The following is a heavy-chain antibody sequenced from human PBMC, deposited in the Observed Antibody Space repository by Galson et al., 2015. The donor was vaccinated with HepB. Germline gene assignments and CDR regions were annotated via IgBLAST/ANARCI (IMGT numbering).Heavy chain of an antibody. CDR2: ISAYNGNT. Sequence: QSGAEVKKPGASVKVSCKASGYTFTSYGISWVRQAPGQGLEWMGWISAYNGNTNYAQKLQGRVTMTTDTSTSTAYMELRSLRSDDTAVYYCARVAMLYGSGSYTYGMDVWGQGPTVTVSS. V-gene: IGHV1-18*01. D-gene: IGHD3-10*01. CDR1: GYTFTSYG. J-gene: IGHJ6*02. CDR3: ARVAMLYGSGSYTYGMDV.